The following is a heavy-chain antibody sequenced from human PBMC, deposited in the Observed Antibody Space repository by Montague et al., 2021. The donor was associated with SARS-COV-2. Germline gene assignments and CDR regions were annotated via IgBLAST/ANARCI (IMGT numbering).Heavy chain of an antibody. CDR2: VYYSRSS. V-gene: IGHV4-59*02. CDR1: GDSVSHDF. CDR3: VSDPARSGSGTFYDY. Sequence: SETLSLTCTVSGDSVSHDFWSWIRQPPGKGLEWICYVYYSRSSXXXPSXXXRVRIAVAMSKNQFSLILSTVSAADTAIDYCVSDPARSGSGTFYDYWGQGTLVAVSS. J-gene: IGHJ4*02. D-gene: IGHD1-26*01.